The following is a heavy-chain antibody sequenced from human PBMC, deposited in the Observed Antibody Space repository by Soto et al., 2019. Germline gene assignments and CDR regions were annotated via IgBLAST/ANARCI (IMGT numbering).Heavy chain of an antibody. CDR2: ISAYNGNT. J-gene: IGHJ4*02. CDR3: ARSRWDTAMVMPYYFDY. Sequence: ASVKVSCKASGYTFTSYGISWVRQAPGQGLEWMGWISAYNGNTNYAQKLQGRVTMTADTSTSTAYMELRSLRSDDTAVYYCARSRWDTAMVMPYYFDYWGQGTLVTVSS. CDR1: GYTFTSYG. V-gene: IGHV1-18*04. D-gene: IGHD5-18*01.